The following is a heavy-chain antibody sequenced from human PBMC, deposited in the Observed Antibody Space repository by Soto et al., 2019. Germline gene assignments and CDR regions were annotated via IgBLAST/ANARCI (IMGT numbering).Heavy chain of an antibody. CDR2: IYPGDSDT. Sequence: GESLKISCKGSGYSFTSYWIGWVRQMPGKGLEWMGIIYPGDSDTRYSPSFQGQVTISADKSISTAYLQWSSLKASDTAMYYCARRADSKGYYYYYMDVWGKGTTVTVSS. CDR3: ARRADSKGYYYYYMDV. CDR1: GYSFTSYW. J-gene: IGHJ6*03. D-gene: IGHD4-4*01. V-gene: IGHV5-51*01.